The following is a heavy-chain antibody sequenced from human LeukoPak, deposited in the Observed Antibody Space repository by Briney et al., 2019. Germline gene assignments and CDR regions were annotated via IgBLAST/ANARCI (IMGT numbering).Heavy chain of an antibody. CDR2: IYYSGST. J-gene: IGHJ6*02. V-gene: IGHV4-59*01. D-gene: IGHD6-19*01. CDR3: ARDQDPYSSGWIPYYYYYGMDV. CDR1: GGSFSGYY. Sequence: KPSETLSLTCAVYGGSFSGYYWSWIRQPPGKGLEWIGYIYYSGSTNYNPSLKSRVTISVDTSKNQFSLKLSSVTAADTAVYYCARDQDPYSSGWIPYYYYYGMDVWGQGTTVTVSS.